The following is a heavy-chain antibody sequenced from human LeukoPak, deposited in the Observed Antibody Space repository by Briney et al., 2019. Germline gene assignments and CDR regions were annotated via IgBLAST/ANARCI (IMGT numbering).Heavy chain of an antibody. J-gene: IGHJ4*02. CDR3: AKTRRGYYQDD. V-gene: IGHV4-59*01. D-gene: IGHD3-3*01. Sequence: SETLSLTCTVFGGSISSYYWSWIRQPPGKGLEWIGYIYYSGSTNYNPSLKSRVTISVDTSKNQFSLKLSSVTAADTAVYYCAKTRRGYYQDDWGQGTLVTVSS. CDR2: IYYSGST. CDR1: GGSISSYY.